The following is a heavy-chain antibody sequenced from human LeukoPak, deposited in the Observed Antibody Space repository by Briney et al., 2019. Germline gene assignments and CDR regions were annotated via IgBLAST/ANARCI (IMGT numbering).Heavy chain of an antibody. Sequence: ASVKVSCKASGYTFTSYDINWVRQATGQGLEWMGWMNPNSGNTGYAQKFQGRVTMTRNTSISTAYIELSSLRSEDTAVYYCARALDFMITYSDYWGQGTLVTVSS. D-gene: IGHD3-16*01. V-gene: IGHV1-8*01. CDR2: MNPNSGNT. CDR3: ARALDFMITYSDY. J-gene: IGHJ4*02. CDR1: GYTFTSYD.